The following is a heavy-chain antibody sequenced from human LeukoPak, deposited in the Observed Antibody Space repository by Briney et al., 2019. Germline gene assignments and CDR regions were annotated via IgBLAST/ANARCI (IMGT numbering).Heavy chain of an antibody. CDR3: ATSGYIGNARFDS. V-gene: IGHV4-34*01. Sequence: PSETLSLTCAVYGGSFSGYYWSWIRQPPGKGLEWIGEINHSGSTNYNPSLKSRVTISVDTSKNQFSLKLRSVTAADTAVYYCATSGYIGNARFDSWGQGTLLTVSS. J-gene: IGHJ4*02. D-gene: IGHD4-23*01. CDR2: INHSGST. CDR1: GGSFSGYY.